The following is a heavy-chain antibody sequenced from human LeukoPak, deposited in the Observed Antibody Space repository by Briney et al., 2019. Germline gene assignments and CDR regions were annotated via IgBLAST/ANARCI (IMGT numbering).Heavy chain of an antibody. V-gene: IGHV3-23*01. CDR3: ASRIATAGSVDY. CDR1: GFTFSSNG. D-gene: IGHD6-13*01. Sequence: GGSLRLSCAASGFTFSSNGMSWVRQAPGKGLEWVSVISNSGTNTYYADSVKGRFTNSRDNSKNTLHLQMNTLRAEDTAVYYCASRIATAGSVDYWGQGTLVTVSS. CDR2: ISNSGTNT. J-gene: IGHJ4*02.